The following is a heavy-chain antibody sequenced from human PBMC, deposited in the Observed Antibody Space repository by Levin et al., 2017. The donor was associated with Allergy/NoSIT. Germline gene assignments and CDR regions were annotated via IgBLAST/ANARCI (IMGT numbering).Heavy chain of an antibody. J-gene: IGHJ4*02. D-gene: IGHD3-10*01. CDR1: GGSFSGYY. Sequence: TPSETLSLTCAVYGGSFSGYYWSWIRQPPGKGLEWIGEINHSGSTNYNPSLKSRVTISVDTSKNQFSLKLSSVTAADTAVYYCARGYRFGEAWGQGTLVTVSS. CDR3: ARGYRFGEA. CDR2: INHSGST. V-gene: IGHV4-34*01.